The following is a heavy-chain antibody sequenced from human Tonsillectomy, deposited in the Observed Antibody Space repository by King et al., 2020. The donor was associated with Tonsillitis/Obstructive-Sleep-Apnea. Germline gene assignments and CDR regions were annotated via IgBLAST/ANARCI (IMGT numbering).Heavy chain of an antibody. CDR3: ARITTGH. CDR2: INPNSGDT. Sequence: VQLVQSGAEVEKPGASVKVSCRASGYTFTSYDINWVRQATGQGLEWMGYINPNSGDTDYAQTFQGRVTMTRDTSISTVYMVLSSLTSEDTAVYYCARITTGHWGQGTLVTVSS. V-gene: IGHV1-8*01. D-gene: IGHD1-1*01. CDR1: GYTFTSYD. J-gene: IGHJ4*02.